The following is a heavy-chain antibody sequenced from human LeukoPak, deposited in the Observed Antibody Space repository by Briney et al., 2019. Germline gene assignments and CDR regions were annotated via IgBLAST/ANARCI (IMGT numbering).Heavy chain of an antibody. J-gene: IGHJ3*02. D-gene: IGHD3-22*01. Sequence: GGTLRLSCAASGFTFSSYAMIWVRQAPGKGLEWVSGMSGGGGSTYYADSVKGRFTISRDNSKNTLYLRMNSLRTEDTAVYYCAKDRRPTYYSDSSGYYFRDAFDMWGQGTMVTVSS. CDR1: GFTFSSYA. V-gene: IGHV3-23*01. CDR3: AKDRRPTYYSDSSGYYFRDAFDM. CDR2: MSGGGGST.